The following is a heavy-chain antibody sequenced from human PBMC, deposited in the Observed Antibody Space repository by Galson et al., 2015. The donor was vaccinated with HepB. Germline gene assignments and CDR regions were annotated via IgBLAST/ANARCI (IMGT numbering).Heavy chain of an antibody. CDR3: AKDRALVSMVRGVMGWLDP. D-gene: IGHD3-10*01. CDR2: ITGSGGGS. Sequence: SLRLSCAASGFTFSSYAMSWVRQAPGKGLEWVSSITGSGGGSYYADFVKGRFSISRDNSKNTVNLQLNTLKAEDTGVYFCAKDRALVSMVRGVMGWLDPWGQGTLVSVSS. J-gene: IGHJ5*02. CDR1: GFTFSSYA. V-gene: IGHV3-23*01.